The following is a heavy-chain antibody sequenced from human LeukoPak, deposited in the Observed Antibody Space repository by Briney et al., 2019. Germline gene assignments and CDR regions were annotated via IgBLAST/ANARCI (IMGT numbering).Heavy chain of an antibody. Sequence: GGSLRLSCAASGFSVTWSYMSWVRQAPGKGLEWVSSISGSGDSTYYADSVKGRFTISRDNSKNTLYLQVSSLRAEDTAVYYCATPHDHINHSPWGPPDYWGQGTLVTVSS. CDR3: ATPHDHINHSPWGPPDY. CDR2: ISGSGDST. CDR1: GFSVTWSY. D-gene: IGHD1-14*01. V-gene: IGHV3-23*01. J-gene: IGHJ4*02.